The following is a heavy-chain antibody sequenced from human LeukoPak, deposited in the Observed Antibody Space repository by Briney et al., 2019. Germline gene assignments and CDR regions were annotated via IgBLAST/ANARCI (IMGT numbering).Heavy chain of an antibody. Sequence: SQTLSLTCTVSGDSISAISYYWGGIRPPRGRGLGWVGSIFYNGITYDNPSLKSRATISVDSCKNQFSQYVRFVTAADTAVYYCARHEWTLLGLPGTRRDYSNMDVWGEGTTVIVSS. J-gene: IGHJ6*03. D-gene: IGHD2-21*01. V-gene: IGHV4-39*01. CDR1: GDSISAISYY. CDR3: ARHEWTLLGLPGTRRDYSNMDV. CDR2: IFYNGIT.